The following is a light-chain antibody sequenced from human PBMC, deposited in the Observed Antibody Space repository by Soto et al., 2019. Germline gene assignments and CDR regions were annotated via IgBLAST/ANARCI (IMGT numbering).Light chain of an antibody. Sequence: QSALTQPASVSGSPGQSITISCTGTSSDVGSYNIVSWYQQHPGKAPKLMIQEVTKRTSGVSNRFSGSKSGNTASQTISGLQAEDEADYYCSSYAGTSTFVVFGGGTKLTVL. CDR3: SSYAGTSTFVV. V-gene: IGLV2-23*02. J-gene: IGLJ2*01. CDR2: EVT. CDR1: SSDVGSYNI.